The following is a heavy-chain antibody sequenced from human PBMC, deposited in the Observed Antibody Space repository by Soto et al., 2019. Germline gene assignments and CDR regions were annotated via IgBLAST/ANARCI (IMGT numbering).Heavy chain of an antibody. CDR3: ARGILTGYHPGYAFDT. Sequence: SVKVSCKASGGTFSSYAISWVRQAPGQGLEWMGGIIPIFGTANYAQKFQGRVTITADKSTSTAYMELSSLRSEDTAVYYCARGILTGYHPGYAFDTWGQGTMVTVS. CDR2: IIPIFGTA. D-gene: IGHD3-9*01. J-gene: IGHJ3*02. V-gene: IGHV1-69*06. CDR1: GGTFSSYA.